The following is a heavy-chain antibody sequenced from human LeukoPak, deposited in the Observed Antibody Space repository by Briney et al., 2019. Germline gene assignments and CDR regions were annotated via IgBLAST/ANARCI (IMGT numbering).Heavy chain of an antibody. V-gene: IGHV3-7*02. Sequence: GGSLRLSCATSGFTFSSIWMSWVRQAPGKGLEWVANIKHDGSETNCVDSVKGRFTISRDNTKNSLHLQMNSLRVEDTAVYYCAKNGGPHGMDAWGQGTTVTVSS. CDR1: GFTFSSIW. J-gene: IGHJ6*02. D-gene: IGHD3-16*01. CDR2: IKHDGSET. CDR3: AKNGGPHGMDA.